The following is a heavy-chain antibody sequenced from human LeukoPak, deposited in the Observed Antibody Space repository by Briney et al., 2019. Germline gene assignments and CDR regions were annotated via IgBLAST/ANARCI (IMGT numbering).Heavy chain of an antibody. D-gene: IGHD3-3*01. CDR2: IIPIFGTA. CDR3: AGASRGRFLEWLLYWDY. Sequence: ASVKVSCKASGGTFSSYAISWVRQAPGQGLEWMGGIIPIFGTANYAQKFQGRVTITTDKSTSTAYMELSSLRSEDTAVYYCAGASRGRFLEWLLYWDYWGQGTLVTVSS. J-gene: IGHJ4*02. V-gene: IGHV1-69*05. CDR1: GGTFSSYA.